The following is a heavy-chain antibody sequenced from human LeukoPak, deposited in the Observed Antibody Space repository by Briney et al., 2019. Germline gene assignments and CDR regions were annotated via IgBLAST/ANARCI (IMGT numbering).Heavy chain of an antibody. CDR1: GLTFSSYW. J-gene: IGHJ4*02. D-gene: IGHD3-22*01. Sequence: GGSLRLSCAASGLTFSSYWMSWVRQAPGKGLEWVANIKQDGSEKYYVDSVKGRFTISRDNAKNSLYLQMNSLRAEDTAVYYCARVVDYDSRDYWGQVTLVT. CDR3: ARVVDYDSRDY. CDR2: IKQDGSEK. V-gene: IGHV3-7*01.